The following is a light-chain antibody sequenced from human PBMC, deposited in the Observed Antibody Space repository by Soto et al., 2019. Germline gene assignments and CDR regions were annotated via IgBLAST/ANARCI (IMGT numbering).Light chain of an antibody. Sequence: EIVMTQSPATLSVSPGERATLSCRASQSVNSKLVWYQQKPGQAPRLLIYGASTRATGIPGRFSGSGYGTEFTLTISSLQSEDCAVYYCQQYNNWLWTFGQGTKVEI. CDR3: QQYNNWLWT. CDR2: GAS. J-gene: IGKJ1*01. CDR1: QSVNSK. V-gene: IGKV3-15*01.